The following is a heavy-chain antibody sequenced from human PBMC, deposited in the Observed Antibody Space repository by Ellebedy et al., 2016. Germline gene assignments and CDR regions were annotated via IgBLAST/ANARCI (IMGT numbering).Heavy chain of an antibody. V-gene: IGHV3-23*01. CDR2: ISGAGYTT. CDR3: RQGHYFDQ. CDR1: ELNLANYF. Sequence: GESLKISCTASELNLANYFMSWVRQAPGKGLEWVATISGAGYTTFFADSVKGRFTISRDNSKNTLYLQMNNLRVDDTALYYCRQGHYFDQWGQGALVTVSS. J-gene: IGHJ4*02.